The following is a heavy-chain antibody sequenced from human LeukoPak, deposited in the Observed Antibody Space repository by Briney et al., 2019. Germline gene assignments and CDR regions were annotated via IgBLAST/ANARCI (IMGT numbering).Heavy chain of an antibody. V-gene: IGHV3-11*01. CDR2: ISSSGSTI. Sequence: GGFLRFSCAASGFIFSDYYMSWIRLAPGKGLEWVSYISSSGSTIYYADSVKGRFTISRDNAKNSLYLQMNSLRAEDTAVYYCARDPRAGWSYFNLYYFDYWGQGTLVIVSS. J-gene: IGHJ4*02. D-gene: IGHD1-26*01. CDR3: ARDPRAGWSYFNLYYFDY. CDR1: GFIFSDYY.